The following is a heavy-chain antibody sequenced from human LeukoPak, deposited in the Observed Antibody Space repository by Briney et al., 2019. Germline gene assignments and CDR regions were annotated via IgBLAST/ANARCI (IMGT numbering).Heavy chain of an antibody. CDR2: IYHSGST. J-gene: IGHJ4*02. CDR1: GGSISTDY. D-gene: IGHD6-6*01. Sequence: SETPSLTCTVSGGSISTDYWSWIRQPPGKGLEWIGYIYHSGSTNYNPSLKSRVTISVDTSKNQFSLKLSSVTAADTAVYYCARAFSSSSFYFNYWGQGTLVTVSS. V-gene: IGHV4-59*01. CDR3: ARAFSSSSFYFNY.